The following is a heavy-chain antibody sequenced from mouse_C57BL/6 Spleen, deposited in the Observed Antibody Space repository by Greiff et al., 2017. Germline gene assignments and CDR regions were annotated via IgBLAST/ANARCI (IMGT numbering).Heavy chain of an antibody. CDR2: INPSSGYT. CDR1: GYTFTSYT. CDR3: ARSWGLWYFDV. D-gene: IGHD4-1*01. V-gene: IGHV1-4*01. J-gene: IGHJ1*03. Sequence: VQLVESGAELARPGASVKMSCKASGYTFTSYTMHWVKQRPGQGLEWIGYINPSSGYTKYNQKFKDKATLTADKSSSTAYMQLSSLTSEDSAVYYWARSWGLWYFDVWGTGTTVTVSS.